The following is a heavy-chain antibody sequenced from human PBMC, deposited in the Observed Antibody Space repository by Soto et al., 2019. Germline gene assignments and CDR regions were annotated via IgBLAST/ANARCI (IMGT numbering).Heavy chain of an antibody. V-gene: IGHV1-46*01. CDR3: ARDRSIITMVRGVINYYYGMDV. CDR1: GYTFTSYY. D-gene: IGHD3-10*01. Sequence: GASVKVSCKASGYTFTSYYMHWVRQAPGQGLEWMGIINPSGGSTSCAQKFQGRVTMTRDTSTSTVYMELSSLRSEDTAVYYCARDRSIITMVRGVINYYYGMDVWGQGTTVTVSS. J-gene: IGHJ6*02. CDR2: INPSGGST.